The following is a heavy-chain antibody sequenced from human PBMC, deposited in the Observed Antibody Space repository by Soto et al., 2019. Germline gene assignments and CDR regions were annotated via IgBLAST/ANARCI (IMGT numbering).Heavy chain of an antibody. Sequence: PDTLSLTCTVSGGSISTYYWSWILQPPGKGLEWIGYIYYSGSTNYNPSLKSRVTISVDTSKNQFSLKLTSVTTADTAVYFCTRGGFYYYSSSCYYDYWGQGALITVSS. CDR2: IYYSGST. D-gene: IGHD3-22*01. V-gene: IGHV4-59*12. CDR1: GGSISTYY. J-gene: IGHJ4*02. CDR3: TRGGFYYYSSSCYYDY.